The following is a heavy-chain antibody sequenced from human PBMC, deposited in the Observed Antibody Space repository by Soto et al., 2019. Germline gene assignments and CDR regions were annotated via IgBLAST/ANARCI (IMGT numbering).Heavy chain of an antibody. CDR2: IFPGDSDT. D-gene: IGHD3-10*01. Sequence: PGESLKISCQGSGYTFANSWLAWVRQMPGKGLEWLGNIFPGDSDTKYSPSFQGRVTLSADTSISTAYLHWSSLKASDTAIYFCVRHGMSRGGVRDGTLDAWGQGTLVPVSS. CDR1: GYTFANSW. CDR3: VRHGMSRGGVRDGTLDA. V-gene: IGHV5-51*01. J-gene: IGHJ1*01.